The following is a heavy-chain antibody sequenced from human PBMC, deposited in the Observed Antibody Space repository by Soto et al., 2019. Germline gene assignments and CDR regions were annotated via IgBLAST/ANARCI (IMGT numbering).Heavy chain of an antibody. CDR3: ARDNSYYYYVMDV. CDR1: GGTFSSYA. Sequence: GASVKVSCKASGGTFSSYAISWVRQAPGQGLEWMGGIIPIFGTANYAQKFQGRVTITADESTSTAYMELSSLRSEDTAVYYCARDNSYYYYVMDVWGQGTTVTVSS. CDR2: IIPIFGTA. V-gene: IGHV1-69*13. J-gene: IGHJ6*02.